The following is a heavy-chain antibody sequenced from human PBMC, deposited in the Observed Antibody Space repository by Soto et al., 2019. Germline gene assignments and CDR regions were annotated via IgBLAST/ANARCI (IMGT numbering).Heavy chain of an antibody. CDR2: ISAYNGNT. V-gene: IGHV1-18*01. D-gene: IGHD3-22*01. CDR3: ARDTNPYYYDSSNY. J-gene: IGHJ4*02. CDR1: SYTFTSYG. Sequence: ASVKVSCKASSYTFTSYGISWVRQAPGQGLEWMGWISAYNGNTNYAQKLQGRVTMTTDTSTSTAYMELRSLRSDDTAVYYCARDTNPYYYDSSNYWGQGTLVTSPQ.